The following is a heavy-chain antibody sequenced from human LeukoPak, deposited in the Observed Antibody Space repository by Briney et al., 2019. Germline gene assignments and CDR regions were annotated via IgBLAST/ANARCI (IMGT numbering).Heavy chain of an antibody. D-gene: IGHD6-13*01. CDR3: ARSFGGSSSWADYYYYYMDV. V-gene: IGHV4-4*07. J-gene: IGHJ6*03. CDR2: IYTSGST. Sequence: KPSETLSLTCTVSGGSISSYYWSWIRQPAGKGLEWIGRIYTSGSTNYNPSLKSRVTMSVDTSNNQFALKLCSVTAADTSVYYCARSFGGSSSWADYYYYYMDVWGKGTTVTVSS. CDR1: GGSISSYY.